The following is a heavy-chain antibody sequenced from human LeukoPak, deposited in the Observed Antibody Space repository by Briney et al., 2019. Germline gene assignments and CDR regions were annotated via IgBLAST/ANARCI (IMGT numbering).Heavy chain of an antibody. D-gene: IGHD6-19*01. CDR2: INPSGGST. J-gene: IGHJ3*02. CDR3: ATADARQWLVKEGAFDI. CDR1: GYTFTSYY. Sequence: ASVKVSCKASGYTFTSYYMHWVRQAPGQGLEWMGIINPSGGSTSYAQKFQGRVTMTEDTSTDTAYMELSSLRSEDTAVYYCATADARQWLVKEGAFDIWGQGTMVTVSS. V-gene: IGHV1-46*01.